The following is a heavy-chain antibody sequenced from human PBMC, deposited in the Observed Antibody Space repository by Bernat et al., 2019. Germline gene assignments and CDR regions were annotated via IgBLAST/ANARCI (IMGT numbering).Heavy chain of an antibody. V-gene: IGHV1-2*02. D-gene: IGHD3-16*02. J-gene: IGHJ5*02. Sequence: QVQLVQSGAEVKKPGASVKVSCKASGYTFTGYYMHWVRQAPGQGLEWMGWNNPNSGGTNYAQKFKGRVTMTRNKSISAACMELSRMRSDDTAVYYCAREIEGYTRGWFDPWGQGTLVTVSS. CDR2: NNPNSGGT. CDR3: AREIEGYTRGWFDP. CDR1: GYTFTGYY.